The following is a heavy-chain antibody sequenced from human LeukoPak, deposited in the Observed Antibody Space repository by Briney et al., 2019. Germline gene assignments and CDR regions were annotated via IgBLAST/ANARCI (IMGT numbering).Heavy chain of an antibody. D-gene: IGHD1-7*01. CDR3: ARDIRLELQSWSYFDY. J-gene: IGHJ4*02. CDR1: GGSISSSNW. CDR2: IYHSGST. V-gene: IGHV4-4*02. Sequence: SGTLSLTCAVSGGSISSSNWWSWVRQPPGKGLEWIGEIYHSGSTNYNPSLKSRVTISVDKSKNQFSLKLSSVTAADTAVYYCARDIRLELQSWSYFDYWGQGTLVTVSS.